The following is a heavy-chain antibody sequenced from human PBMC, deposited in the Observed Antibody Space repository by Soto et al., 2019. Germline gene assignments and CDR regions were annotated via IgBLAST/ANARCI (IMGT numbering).Heavy chain of an antibody. V-gene: IGHV3-7*01. CDR1: GFTFSSYA. CDR3: ASVTDSVSHHDALDI. J-gene: IGHJ3*02. Sequence: GGSLSLSCAASGFTFSSYAMSWVRQAPGKGLEWVANIKQDGSETYYVDSVKGRFTISRDNAKNSLYLQMSSLRAEDTAVYYCASVTDSVSHHDALDIWAQGTMVTVSS. D-gene: IGHD1-26*01. CDR2: IKQDGSET.